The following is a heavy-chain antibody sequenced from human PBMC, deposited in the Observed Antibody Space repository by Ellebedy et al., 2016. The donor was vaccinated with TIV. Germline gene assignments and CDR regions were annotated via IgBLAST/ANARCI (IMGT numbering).Heavy chain of an antibody. CDR1: GYTFTNYD. CDR3: ARDYGGNSGWFDP. J-gene: IGHJ5*02. Sequence: ASVKVSCKAFGYTFTNYDINWVRQPTGQGLEWLGWMNPSSGNTGYAQKFQGRVTITRDTSISTTYLELSSLRSEDTAVYYCARDYGGNSGWFDPWGQGTLVTVSS. V-gene: IGHV1-8*01. D-gene: IGHD4-23*01. CDR2: MNPSSGNT.